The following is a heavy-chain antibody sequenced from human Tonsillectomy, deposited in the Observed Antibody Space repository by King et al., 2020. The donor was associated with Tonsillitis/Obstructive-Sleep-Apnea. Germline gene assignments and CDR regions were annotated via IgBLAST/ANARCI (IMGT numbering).Heavy chain of an antibody. CDR2: IRSKAYGGTT. D-gene: IGHD2-8*01. V-gene: IGHV3-49*04. CDR3: AVVLGTQWYYFDY. J-gene: IGHJ4*02. CDR1: GFTFGDFG. Sequence: VQLVESGGGLVQPGRSLRLSCTASGFTFGDFGMSWVRQAPGKGLEWVGFIRSKAYGGTTEYAASVKGRSTISRDDSKSIAYLQMNSLKTEDTAVYYCAVVLGTQWYYFDYWVQGTLVTVSS.